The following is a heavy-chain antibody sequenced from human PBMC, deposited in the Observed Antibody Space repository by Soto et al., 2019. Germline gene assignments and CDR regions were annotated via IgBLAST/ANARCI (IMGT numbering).Heavy chain of an antibody. CDR3: VKSAYDSSGYYFYN. Sequence: GGSLRLSCAASGFTFSSYAMSWVRQAPGKGLEWVSVLSGSGGTTYYADSVKGRFTISRDNSKTTLYLQMNSLRAEDTALYYCVKSAYDSSGYYFYNWGQGTLVTVSS. CDR1: GFTFSSYA. D-gene: IGHD3-22*01. J-gene: IGHJ4*02. V-gene: IGHV3-23*01. CDR2: LSGSGGTT.